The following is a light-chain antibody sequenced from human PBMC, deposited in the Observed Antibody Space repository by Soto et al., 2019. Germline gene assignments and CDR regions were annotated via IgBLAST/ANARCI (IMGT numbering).Light chain of an antibody. CDR3: QKYKSAPFFT. J-gene: IGKJ3*01. CDR2: AAS. CDR1: QGISNY. Sequence: DIQMTQSPSSLSASVGDRVTIICRASQGISNYLAWYQQKPGKVPKLLIYAASTLQSGVPSRFSGRGSGTDFTLTIGSLQPEDVATYYCQKYKSAPFFTFGPGTKVDI. V-gene: IGKV1-27*01.